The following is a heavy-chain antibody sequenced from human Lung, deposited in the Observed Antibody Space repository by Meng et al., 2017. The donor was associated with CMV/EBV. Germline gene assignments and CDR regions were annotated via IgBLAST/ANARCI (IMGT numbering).Heavy chain of an antibody. V-gene: IGHV3-48*03. CDR3: ARERKYLDNLLPFVC. CDR2: ISAPGSII. CDR1: GFALSYYE. D-gene: IGHD3-9*01. J-gene: IGHJ4*02. Sequence: SCAASGFALSYYEMNWVRQAPGKGLEWISYISAPGSIIYYAESVKGRFTISRDNARDSLYLQMGNLRAEDTAVYYCARERKYLDNLLPFVCGGQGXLVTVSS.